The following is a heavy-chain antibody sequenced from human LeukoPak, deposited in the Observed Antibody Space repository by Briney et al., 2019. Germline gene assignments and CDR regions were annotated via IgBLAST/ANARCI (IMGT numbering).Heavy chain of an antibody. V-gene: IGHV1-8*01. D-gene: IGHD6-13*01. CDR1: GYTFTSYD. J-gene: IGHJ6*03. CDR3: ARAVSSSWYSPGYYYMDV. CDR2: MNPNSGNT. Sequence: ASVKLSCKASGYTFTSYDINWVRQATGQGLEGMGWMNPNSGNTGYAQKFQGRVTMTRNTSISTAYMELSSLRSEDTAVYYCARAVSSSWYSPGYYYMDVWGKGTTVTISS.